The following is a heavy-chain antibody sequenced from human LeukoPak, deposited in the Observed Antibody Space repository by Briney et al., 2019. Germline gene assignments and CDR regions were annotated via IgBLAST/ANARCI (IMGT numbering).Heavy chain of an antibody. Sequence: GGSLRLSCSASGFTFSSYAMHWVRQAPGKGLVYVSTTSSNGDSTYYADSVKGRFTISRDNSKNTLYLQMSSLRAEDTAVYYCVKDVIVGARRGHICSFDYWAQGTLVTVSS. D-gene: IGHD2/OR15-2a*01. V-gene: IGHV3-64D*06. CDR3: VKDVIVGARRGHICSFDY. CDR2: TSSNGDST. CDR1: GFTFSSYA. J-gene: IGHJ4*02.